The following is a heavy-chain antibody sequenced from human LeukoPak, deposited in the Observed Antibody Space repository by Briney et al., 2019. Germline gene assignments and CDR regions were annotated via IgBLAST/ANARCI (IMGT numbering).Heavy chain of an antibody. Sequence: SETLSLTCTVSGGSISSSSYYWGWIRQPPGKGLEWIGSIYYSGSTYYNPSLKSRVTISVDTSKNQFSLKLSSVTAADTAVYYCARDGYSGSLAHYWGQGTLVTVSS. V-gene: IGHV4-39*07. J-gene: IGHJ4*02. CDR1: GGSISSSSYY. D-gene: IGHD1-26*01. CDR2: IYYSGST. CDR3: ARDGYSGSLAHY.